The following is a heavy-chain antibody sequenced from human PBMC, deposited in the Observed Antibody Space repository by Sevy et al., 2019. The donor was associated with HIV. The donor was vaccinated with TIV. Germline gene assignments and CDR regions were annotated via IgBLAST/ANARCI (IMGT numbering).Heavy chain of an antibody. CDR2: SRNKADGYTT. CDR1: GFTFSDHY. J-gene: IGHJ4*02. V-gene: IGHV3-72*01. D-gene: IGHD6-13*01. CDR3: VTHAGMAAAGRVFDY. Sequence: GGSLRLSCVASGFTFSDHYMEWVRQAPGKGLGWVGRSRNKADGYTTEYAASVKGRFTISRDESKNSLYVQMNSLKTEDTAVYYCVTHAGMAAAGRVFDYWGQGTLVTVSS.